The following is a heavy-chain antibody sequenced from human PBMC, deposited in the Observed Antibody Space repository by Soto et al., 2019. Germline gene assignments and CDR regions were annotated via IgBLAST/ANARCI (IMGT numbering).Heavy chain of an antibody. V-gene: IGHV3-33*01. D-gene: IGHD6-13*01. J-gene: IGHJ6*02. CDR2: IWYDGSNK. CDR1: GFTFSSYG. Sequence: QVQLVESGGGVVQPGRSLRLSCAASGFTFSSYGMHWVRQAPGKGLEWVAVIWYDGSNKYYADSVKGRFTISRDNSKNTLYLQMNSLRAEDTAVYYCAREIGAAAGTSPYGMDVWGQGTTVTVSS. CDR3: AREIGAAAGTSPYGMDV.